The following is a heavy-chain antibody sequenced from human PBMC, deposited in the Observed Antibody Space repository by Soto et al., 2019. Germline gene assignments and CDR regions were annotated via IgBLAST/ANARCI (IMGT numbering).Heavy chain of an antibody. V-gene: IGHV4-59*01. CDR3: ARDYGSGSYHFDY. CDR2: IYYSGST. J-gene: IGHJ4*02. D-gene: IGHD3-10*01. CDR1: GGSISSYY. Sequence: SETLSLTCTVSGGSISSYYWSWIRQPPGKGLEWIGYIYYSGSTNYNPSLKSRVTISVDTSKNQFSLKLSSVTAADTAVYYCARDYGSGSYHFDYWGQGTLVTVSS.